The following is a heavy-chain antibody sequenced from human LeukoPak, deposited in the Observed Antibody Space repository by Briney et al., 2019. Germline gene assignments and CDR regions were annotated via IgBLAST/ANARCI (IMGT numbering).Heavy chain of an antibody. Sequence: GGSLRLSCAASGFTFSSYGMHWVRQAPGKGLEWVAFIRYDGSNKYYADSVKGRFTISRDNSKNTLYLQMNSLRAEDMALYYCAKDQTTVVTLGFDYWGQGTLVTVSS. CDR1: GFTFSSYG. CDR2: IRYDGSNK. V-gene: IGHV3-30*02. D-gene: IGHD4-23*01. CDR3: AKDQTTVVTLGFDY. J-gene: IGHJ4*02.